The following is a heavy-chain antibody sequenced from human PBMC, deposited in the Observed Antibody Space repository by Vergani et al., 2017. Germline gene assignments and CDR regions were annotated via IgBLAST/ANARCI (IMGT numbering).Heavy chain of an antibody. CDR2: MNGDGDTI. CDR3: AIARKLRFGVVWVNCFDP. V-gene: IGHV3-74*01. J-gene: IGHJ5*02. CDR1: GFTFNEYW. D-gene: IGHD3-3*01. Sequence: EVELVESGGGLVQPGGSLRLSCAAAGFTFNEYWMHWARHVPGKGLVWVSGMNGDGDTISYADSVKGRFTNSRDNAKNTLFLQMNSLRAEDTAVYYCAIARKLRFGVVWVNCFDPWGQETLVTVSS.